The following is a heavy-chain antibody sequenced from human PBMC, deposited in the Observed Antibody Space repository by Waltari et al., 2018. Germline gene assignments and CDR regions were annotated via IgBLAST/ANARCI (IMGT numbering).Heavy chain of an antibody. Sequence: EVQLVQSGAEVKKPGESLRISCQVSGLTFTKSGVAWVRQMPGKGLEWGGMIYPGESDIRYSPSLQGQVTISVDESINTAFLQWTSLKASDTAIYFCARQTAAVDPFDYWGQGTLVTVSS. J-gene: IGHJ4*02. CDR1: GLTFTKSG. D-gene: IGHD2-15*01. CDR3: ARQTAAVDPFDY. V-gene: IGHV5-51*01. CDR2: IYPGESDI.